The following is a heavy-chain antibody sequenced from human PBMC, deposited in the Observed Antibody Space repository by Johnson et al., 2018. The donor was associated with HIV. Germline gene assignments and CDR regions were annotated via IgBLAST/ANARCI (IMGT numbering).Heavy chain of an antibody. V-gene: IGHV3-30*04. Sequence: QVQLVESGGGVVQPGRSLRLSCAASGFTFSSYAMHWVRQAPGKGLEWVAVISYDGSNTYYADSVRGRFTLSRDISKNTVYLQMNSLRAEDTAVYYCAKDLSSGWSAFDIWGQGTMVTVSS. CDR3: AKDLSSGWSAFDI. CDR1: GFTFSSYA. D-gene: IGHD6-19*01. CDR2: ISYDGSNT. J-gene: IGHJ3*02.